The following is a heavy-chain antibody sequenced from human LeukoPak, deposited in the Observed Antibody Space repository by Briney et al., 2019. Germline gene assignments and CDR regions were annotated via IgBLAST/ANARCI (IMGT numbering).Heavy chain of an antibody. Sequence: PGGFLRLSCAASGFTFSSYNMNWVRQAPGKGLEWVSSISSSSSYIYYADSVKGRFTISRDNAKNSLYLQMNSLRAEDTAVYYCARGVVAGTFDYWSQGTLVTVSS. CDR3: ARGVVAGTFDY. D-gene: IGHD6-19*01. CDR2: ISSSSSYI. J-gene: IGHJ4*02. CDR1: GFTFSSYN. V-gene: IGHV3-21*01.